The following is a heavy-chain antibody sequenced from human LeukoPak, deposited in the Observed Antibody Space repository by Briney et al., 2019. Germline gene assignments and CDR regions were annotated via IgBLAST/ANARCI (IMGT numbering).Heavy chain of an antibody. Sequence: KTSETLSLTCTVSGGSISSYYWSWIRQPPGKGLEWIGYIYYSGSTNYNPSLKSRVTISVDTSKNQFSLKLSSVTAADTAVYYCASTGIVVVPAVPTTEGAFDIWGQGTMVTVSS. V-gene: IGHV4-59*01. D-gene: IGHD2-2*01. J-gene: IGHJ3*02. CDR3: ASTGIVVVPAVPTTEGAFDI. CDR2: IYYSGST. CDR1: GGSISSYY.